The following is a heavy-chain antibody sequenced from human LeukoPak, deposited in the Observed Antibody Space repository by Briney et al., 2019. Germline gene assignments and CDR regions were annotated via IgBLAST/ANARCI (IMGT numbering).Heavy chain of an antibody. V-gene: IGHV3-21*01. Sequence: PGGPLRLSCGACGFTLRSYSMNGVGQAPGKGLEGWSSISSTSTYIYYADSVKSRFTICRDNAKNSLYLPMHSLPAEDTAVYYCACLVGATQDVWGKGTTVIVSS. CDR3: ACLVGATQDV. CDR2: ISSTSTYI. CDR1: GFTLRSYS. D-gene: IGHD1-26*01. J-gene: IGHJ6*04.